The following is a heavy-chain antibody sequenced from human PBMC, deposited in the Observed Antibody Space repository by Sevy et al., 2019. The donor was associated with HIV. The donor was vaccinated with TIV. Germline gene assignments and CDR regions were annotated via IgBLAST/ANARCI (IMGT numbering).Heavy chain of an antibody. CDR3: ALERLSSNVAEYFQN. D-gene: IGHD1-1*01. Sequence: GGSLRLSCVTSGFTFRTSGMHWVRQSPGKGLEWVAVISYDEAHKNYADSVKGRFSISKDNSKNTLYLQMSSLRTEDTAVYYCALERLSSNVAEYFQNWGQGTLVTVSS. CDR1: GFTFRTSG. J-gene: IGHJ1*01. V-gene: IGHV3-30*03. CDR2: ISYDEAHK.